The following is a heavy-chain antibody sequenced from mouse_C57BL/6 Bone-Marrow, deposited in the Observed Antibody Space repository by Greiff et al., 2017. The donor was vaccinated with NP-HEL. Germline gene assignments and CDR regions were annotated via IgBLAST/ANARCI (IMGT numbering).Heavy chain of an antibody. Sequence: VQLQQSGAELARPGASVKLSCKASGYTFTSYGISWVKQRTGQGLGWIGEIYPRSGNTYYNEKFKGKATLTADKSSSTAYLELRSLTSEDSAVYFCARWKFINTYFDVWGTGTTVTVSS. J-gene: IGHJ1*03. CDR2: IYPRSGNT. CDR1: GYTFTSYG. D-gene: IGHD1-1*01. CDR3: ARWKFINTYFDV. V-gene: IGHV1-81*01.